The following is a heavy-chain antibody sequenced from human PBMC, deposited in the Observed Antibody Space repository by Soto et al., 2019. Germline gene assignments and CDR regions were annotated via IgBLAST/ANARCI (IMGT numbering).Heavy chain of an antibody. CDR2: IYYSGST. CDR3: ASYNFGVFFAY. Sequence: PSETLSLTCTVSGGSISNYYWSWIRQPPGKGLEWIGYIYYSGSTNYNPSLKSRVTISIDTSKNQFSLRLSSVTAADTAVYYCASYNFGVFFAYWGQGTLVTVSS. CDR1: GGSISNYY. V-gene: IGHV4-59*01. D-gene: IGHD3-3*01. J-gene: IGHJ4*02.